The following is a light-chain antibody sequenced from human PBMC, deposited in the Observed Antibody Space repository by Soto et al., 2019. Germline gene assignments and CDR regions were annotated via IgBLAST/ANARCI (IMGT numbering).Light chain of an antibody. J-gene: IGKJ5*01. V-gene: IGKV1-33*01. CDR3: QQYDNLIT. Sequence: DLHMTQSPSSLSASVGDRVTITCQASQDISNYLNWYQQKPGKAPKLLIYDASNLETGVPSRFRGSGSGTDFILTISSLQPEDIATYYCQQYDNLITFGQGTRLEIK. CDR2: DAS. CDR1: QDISNY.